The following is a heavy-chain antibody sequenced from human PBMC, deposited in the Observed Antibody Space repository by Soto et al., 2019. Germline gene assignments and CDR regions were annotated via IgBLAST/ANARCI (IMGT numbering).Heavy chain of an antibody. V-gene: IGHV3-43*01. CDR2: ISWDGGST. D-gene: IGHD3-16*01. Sequence: EVQLVESGGVVVQPGGSLRLSCAASGFTFDDYTMHWVRQAPGKGLEWVSLISWDGGSTYYADSVKGRFTISRDNSKNSLYLQMNSLRTEDTALYDCAKDKVGGGHGNGMDVWGQGTTVTVSS. CDR3: AKDKVGGGHGNGMDV. CDR1: GFTFDDYT. J-gene: IGHJ6*02.